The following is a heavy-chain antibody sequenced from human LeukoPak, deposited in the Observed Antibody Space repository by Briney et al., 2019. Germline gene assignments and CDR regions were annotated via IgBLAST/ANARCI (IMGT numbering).Heavy chain of an antibody. V-gene: IGHV3-53*01. D-gene: IGHD3-10*01. J-gene: IGHJ4*02. Sequence: GGSLRLSCTVSGFTVSSNSMCWVRQAPGKGLEWVSFIYSDNTHYSDSVKGRFTISRDNSKNTLYLQMNSLRAEDTAVYYCVRDRSPGYFDYWGQGTLVTVSS. CDR2: IYSDNT. CDR3: VRDRSPGYFDY. CDR1: GFTVSSNS.